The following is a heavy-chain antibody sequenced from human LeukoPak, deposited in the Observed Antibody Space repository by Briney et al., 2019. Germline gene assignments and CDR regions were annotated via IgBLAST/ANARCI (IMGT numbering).Heavy chain of an antibody. V-gene: IGHV4-34*01. CDR3: AREVTQGSIAAAGIDY. CDR1: GGSFSGYY. J-gene: IGHJ4*02. Sequence: TSETLSLTCAVYGGSFSGYYWSWIRQPPGKGLXXXXXXNHSGSTNYNPSLKSRVTISVDTSKNQFSLKLSSVTAADTAVYYCAREVTQGSIAAAGIDYWGQGTLVTVSS. D-gene: IGHD6-13*01. CDR2: XNHSGST.